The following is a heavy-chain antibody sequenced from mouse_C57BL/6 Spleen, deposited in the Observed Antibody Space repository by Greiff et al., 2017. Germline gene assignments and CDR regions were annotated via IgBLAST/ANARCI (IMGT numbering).Heavy chain of an antibody. V-gene: IGHV14-4*01. J-gene: IGHJ4*01. CDR1: GFNIKDDY. CDR2: IDPENGDT. D-gene: IGHD1-1*01. Sequence: VHVKQSGAELVRPGASVKLSCTASGFNIKDDYMHWVKQRPEQGLEWIGWIDPENGDTEYASKFQGKATITADTSSNTAYLQLSSLTSEDTAVYYCTTFTTVVATDYYAMDYWGQGTSVTVSS. CDR3: TTFTTVVATDYYAMDY.